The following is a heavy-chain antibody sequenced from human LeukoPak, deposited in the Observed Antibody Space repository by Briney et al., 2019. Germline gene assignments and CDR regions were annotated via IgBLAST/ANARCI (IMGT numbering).Heavy chain of an antibody. J-gene: IGHJ4*02. CDR1: GGSISSYY. V-gene: IGHV4-34*01. Sequence: TETLSLTCTVSGGSISSYYWSWIRQPPGKGLEWIGEINHSGSTNYNPSLKTRVTISVDTSKNQFSLKLSTVTAADTAVYYCARRNRKIFGVVISYYFDYWGRGTLVTVSS. D-gene: IGHD3-3*01. CDR2: INHSGST. CDR3: ARRNRKIFGVVISYYFDY.